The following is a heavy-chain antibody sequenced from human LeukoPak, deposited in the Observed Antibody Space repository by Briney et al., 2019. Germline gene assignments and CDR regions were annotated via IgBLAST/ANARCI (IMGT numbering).Heavy chain of an antibody. J-gene: IGHJ6*02. Sequence: GGSLRLSCAAPGFTFSSYAMSWVRQAPGKGLEWVSAISGSGGSTYYADSVKGRFTISRDNSKNTLYLQMNSLRAEDTAVYYCAKDRDDFWSGYYTYYYGMDVWGQGTTVTVSS. D-gene: IGHD3-3*01. CDR3: AKDRDDFWSGYYTYYYGMDV. CDR1: GFTFSSYA. V-gene: IGHV3-23*01. CDR2: ISGSGGST.